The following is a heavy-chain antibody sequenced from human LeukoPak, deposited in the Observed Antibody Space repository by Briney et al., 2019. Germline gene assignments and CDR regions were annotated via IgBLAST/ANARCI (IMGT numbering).Heavy chain of an antibody. CDR1: GGSISSYY. CDR3: ARGRIAAAGTGPYYYGMDV. V-gene: IGHV4-59*01. Sequence: SETLSLTCTVSGGSISSYYWSWIRQPPGKGLEWIGYIYYSGSTNYNPSLKSRVTISVDTSKNQFSLKLSSVAAADTAVYYCARGRIAAAGTGPYYYGMDVWGQGTTVTVSS. J-gene: IGHJ6*02. D-gene: IGHD6-13*01. CDR2: IYYSGST.